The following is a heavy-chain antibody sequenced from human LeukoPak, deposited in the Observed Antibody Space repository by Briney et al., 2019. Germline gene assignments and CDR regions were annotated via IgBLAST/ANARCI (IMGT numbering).Heavy chain of an antibody. CDR3: ARADCSSTSCYPDYYYGMDV. Sequence: ASVKVSCKASGYTFTSYARNGVRQAPGQGLEWMGWINTNTGNPTYAQGFTGRFVFSLDTSVSTAYLQISSLKAEDTAVYYCARADCSSTSCYPDYYYGMDVWGQGTTVTVSS. D-gene: IGHD2-2*01. CDR2: INTNTGNP. V-gene: IGHV7-4-1*02. J-gene: IGHJ6*02. CDR1: GYTFTSYA.